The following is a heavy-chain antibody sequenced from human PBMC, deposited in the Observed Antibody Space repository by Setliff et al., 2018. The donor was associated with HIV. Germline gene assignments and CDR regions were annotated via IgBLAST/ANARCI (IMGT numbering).Heavy chain of an antibody. Sequence: SLKIPCAASGFIFEDFGMNWVRQVPGKGLEWAAGLSWNRGYIGYGNSVRGRFNVSRDNSKKSLYLQMNDLRPEDTALYFCAKDWRVGCAESMGHSYYYMDVWGRGTTVTVSS. CDR2: LSWNRGYI. CDR1: GFIFEDFG. D-gene: IGHD1-26*01. V-gene: IGHV3-9*01. J-gene: IGHJ6*03. CDR3: AKDWRVGCAESMGHSYYYMDV.